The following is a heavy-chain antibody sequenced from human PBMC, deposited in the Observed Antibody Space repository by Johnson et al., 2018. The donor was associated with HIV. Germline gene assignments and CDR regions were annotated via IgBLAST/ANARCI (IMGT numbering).Heavy chain of an antibody. J-gene: IGHJ3*02. CDR3: ARGWRGITMMDAFYI. CDR2: IKQDGSEK. Sequence: VQLVESGGGLVQPGGSLRLSCAASGFIFSSYWMNWVRQAPGKGLEWVANIKQDGSEKYFVDSVKGRFTISRDNAKNSLYLQMNSLRAEDTAVYYCARGWRGITMMDAFYIWGLGTMVTVSS. D-gene: IGHD3-22*01. CDR1: GFIFSSYW. V-gene: IGHV3-7*01.